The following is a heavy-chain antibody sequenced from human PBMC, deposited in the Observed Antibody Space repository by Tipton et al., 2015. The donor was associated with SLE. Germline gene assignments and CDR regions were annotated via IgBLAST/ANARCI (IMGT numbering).Heavy chain of an antibody. J-gene: IGHJ6*03. V-gene: IGHV3-21*01. Sequence: SLRLSCAASGFTFSSYAMSWVRQAPGKGLEWVSSISSSSSYISYADSVKGRFTISRDNSKNTLYLQMNSLRTEGTAVYYCARDPREYYYYYMDVWGKGTTVTVSS. CDR2: ISSSSSYI. CDR1: GFTFSSYA. CDR3: ARDPREYYYYYMDV. D-gene: IGHD1-26*01.